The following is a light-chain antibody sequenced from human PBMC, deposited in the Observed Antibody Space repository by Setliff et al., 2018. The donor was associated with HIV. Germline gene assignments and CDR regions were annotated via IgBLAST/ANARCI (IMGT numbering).Light chain of an antibody. CDR2: STN. J-gene: IGLJ1*01. V-gene: IGLV1-44*01. Sequence: QSVLTQPPSASGTPGQRVTISCSGSSSNIRTNTVHWYQHLPGTAPKLLIYSTNKRPSGVPDRFSGSKSGTSASLAISGLQSEDEADYYCAAWHDSLTGYVFRTGTKVTVL. CDR1: SSNIRTNT. CDR3: AAWHDSLTGYV.